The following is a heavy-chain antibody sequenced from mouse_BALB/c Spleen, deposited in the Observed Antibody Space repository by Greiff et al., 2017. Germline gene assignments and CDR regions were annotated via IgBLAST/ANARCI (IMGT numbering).Heavy chain of an antibody. D-gene: IGHD2-3*01. V-gene: IGHV1-69*02. Sequence: VQLQQSGAELVRPGASVKLSCKASGYTFTSYWINWVKQRPGQGLEWIGNIYPSDSYTNYNQKFKDKATLTVDKSSSTAYMQLSSPTSEDSAVYYCTGSEGRDDGYYHYYAMDYWGQGTSVTVSS. J-gene: IGHJ4*01. CDR1: GYTFTSYW. CDR3: TGSEGRDDGYYHYYAMDY. CDR2: IYPSDSYT.